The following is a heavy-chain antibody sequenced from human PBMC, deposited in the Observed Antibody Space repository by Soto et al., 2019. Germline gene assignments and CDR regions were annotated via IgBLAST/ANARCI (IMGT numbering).Heavy chain of an antibody. J-gene: IGHJ4*02. CDR3: ARRLEGVSSALLDY. D-gene: IGHD3-22*01. V-gene: IGHV3-30*03. Sequence: QVQLVESGGGVVQPGRSLRLSCAASGFTFSDYVMHWVRQLPGKGLEWVAVISHDGRIKYYADSVQGRFTISRDNSNNMLYLQMDSLKTDDTALFYCARRLEGVSSALLDYWGQGTLVTVSS. CDR2: ISHDGRIK. CDR1: GFTFSDYV.